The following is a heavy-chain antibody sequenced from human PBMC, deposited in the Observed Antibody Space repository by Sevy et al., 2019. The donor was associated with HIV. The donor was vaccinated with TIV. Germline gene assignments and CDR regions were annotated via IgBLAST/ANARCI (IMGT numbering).Heavy chain of an antibody. J-gene: IGHJ6*02. CDR2: INTNTGNP. CDR3: AGGTNTRGCTVPAAMVNYYYAMDV. CDR1: GYTFTSYA. V-gene: IGHV7-4-1*02. D-gene: IGHD2-2*01. Sequence: ASVKVSCKASGYTFTSYAMNWVRQAPGQGLEWMGWINTNTGNPTYAQGFTGRFVFSLDTSVSTAYLQISSLKAEDTAVYYCAGGTNTRGCTVPAAMVNYYYAMDVWGQGTTVTVSS.